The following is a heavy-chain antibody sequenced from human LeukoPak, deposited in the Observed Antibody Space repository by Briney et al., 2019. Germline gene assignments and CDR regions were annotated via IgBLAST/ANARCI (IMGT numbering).Heavy chain of an antibody. Sequence: PGASLRLSCEVCALTFSRTAMDWVRQATGKGLEWVSFILYDGSKKYYADSVKGRFTISRDNSKNTLYLQMNNLRPEDTAVYYCASGRDYGFDYWGQGTLVTVSS. CDR1: ALTFSRTA. D-gene: IGHD4-17*01. CDR2: ILYDGSKK. CDR3: ASGRDYGFDY. J-gene: IGHJ4*02. V-gene: IGHV3-30*02.